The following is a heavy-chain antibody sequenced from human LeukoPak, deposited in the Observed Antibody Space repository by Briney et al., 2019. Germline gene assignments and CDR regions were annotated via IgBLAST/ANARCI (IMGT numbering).Heavy chain of an antibody. J-gene: IGHJ3*02. CDR1: GGSISSYY. V-gene: IGHV4-59*08. CDR2: IYYSGST. CDR3: ARHTMVRGSKGAFDI. Sequence: SETLSLTCTVSGGSISSYYWSWIRQPPGKGLEWIGYIYYSGSTNYNPSLKSRVTISVDTSKNQFSLKLSSVTAADTAVYYCARHTMVRGSKGAFDIWGQGTMVTVSS. D-gene: IGHD3-10*01.